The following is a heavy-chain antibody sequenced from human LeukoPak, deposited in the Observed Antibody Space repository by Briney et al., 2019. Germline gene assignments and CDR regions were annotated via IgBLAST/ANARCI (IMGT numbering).Heavy chain of an antibody. CDR2: IYYSGST. CDR3: ASLWFGDRMDFDY. Sequence: SETLSLTCTVSGGSISSGGYYWGWIRQPPGKGLEWIGSIYYSGSTYYNPSLKSRVTISVDTSKNQFSLKLSSVTAADTAVYYCASLWFGDRMDFDYWGQGTLVTVSS. D-gene: IGHD3-10*01. V-gene: IGHV4-39*01. CDR1: GGSISSGGYY. J-gene: IGHJ4*02.